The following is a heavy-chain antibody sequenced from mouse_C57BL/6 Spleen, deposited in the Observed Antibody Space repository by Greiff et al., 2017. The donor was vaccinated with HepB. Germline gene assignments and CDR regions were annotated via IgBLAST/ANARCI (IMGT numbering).Heavy chain of an antibody. CDR3: ARRYGSSYDYYFDY. Sequence: QVQLQQSGAELVKPGASVKISCKASGYAFSSYWMNWVKQRPGKGLEWIGQIYPGDGDTNYNGKFKGKATLTADKSSSTAYMQLSSLTSEASAVYFCARRYGSSYDYYFDYWGQGTTLTVSS. CDR2: IYPGDGDT. D-gene: IGHD1-1*01. J-gene: IGHJ2*01. CDR1: GYAFSSYW. V-gene: IGHV1-80*01.